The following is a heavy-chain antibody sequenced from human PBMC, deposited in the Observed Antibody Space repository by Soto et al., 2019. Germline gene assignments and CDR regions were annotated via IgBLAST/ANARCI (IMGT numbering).Heavy chain of an antibody. CDR2: INNDGSTT. CDR3: ASGGYYYDTSGSDY. D-gene: IGHD3-22*01. Sequence: GGSLRLSCLASGFTFNMYWMHWVRQAPGKGLVWVSRINNDGSTTTYADSVKGRFTISRENAKNTVYLQMSSLRAEDTAVYFCASGGYYYDTSGSDYWGQGTLVT. J-gene: IGHJ4*02. V-gene: IGHV3-74*01. CDR1: GFTFNMYW.